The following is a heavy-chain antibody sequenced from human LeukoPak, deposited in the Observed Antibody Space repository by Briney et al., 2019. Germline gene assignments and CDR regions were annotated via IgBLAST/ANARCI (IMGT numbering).Heavy chain of an antibody. J-gene: IGHJ5*02. D-gene: IGHD1-26*01. Sequence: NSSETLSLTCTVSGGSISTYYWSWIRQPPGKGLEWIGYIYYTGSTSYNPSLKSRVTMSLDASKNQSSLELNSVTPADTAVYYCARGGNYWPQWWFDPWGRGTLVSVSS. CDR2: IYYTGST. CDR3: ARGGNYWPQWWFDP. V-gene: IGHV4-59*01. CDR1: GGSISTYY.